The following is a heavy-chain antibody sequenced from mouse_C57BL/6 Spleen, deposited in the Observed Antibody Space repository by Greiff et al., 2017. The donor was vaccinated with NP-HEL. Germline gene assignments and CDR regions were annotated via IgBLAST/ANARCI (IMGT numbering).Heavy chain of an antibody. V-gene: IGHV5-17*01. CDR3: ARGYYYGSSVFAY. Sequence: EVQLVESGGGLVKPGGSLKLSCAASGFTFSDYGMHWVRQAPEKGLEWVAYISSGSSTIYYADTVKGRFTISRDNAKNTLFLQMTSLRSEDTAMYYCARGYYYGSSVFAYWGQGTLVTVSA. CDR2: ISSGSSTI. CDR1: GFTFSDYG. J-gene: IGHJ3*01. D-gene: IGHD1-1*01.